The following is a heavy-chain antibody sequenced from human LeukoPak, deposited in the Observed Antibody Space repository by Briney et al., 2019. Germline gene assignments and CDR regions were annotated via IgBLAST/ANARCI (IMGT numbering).Heavy chain of an antibody. Sequence: PVGSLRLSCAASGVTFSIYAMSWGRQAPGKGLEWVSAISGSGGSTYYAHSVKGRFTISRDNSKNPLYLKMNSLSAEDTAVYYCAKRGVRGISNYYYMDVWGKGTTVTVSS. CDR1: GVTFSIYA. D-gene: IGHD3-10*01. V-gene: IGHV3-23*01. CDR2: ISGSGGST. J-gene: IGHJ6*03. CDR3: AKRGVRGISNYYYMDV.